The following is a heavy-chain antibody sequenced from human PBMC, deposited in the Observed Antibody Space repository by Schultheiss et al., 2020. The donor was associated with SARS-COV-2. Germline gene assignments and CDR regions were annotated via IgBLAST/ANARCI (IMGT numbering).Heavy chain of an antibody. D-gene: IGHD1-26*01. CDR1: GYSISSSNW. V-gene: IGHV4-28*03. CDR3: ARGLPSPRWVSSRGSYPP. J-gene: IGHJ5*02. CDR2: INHSGST. Sequence: SQTLSLTCAVSGYSISSSNWWGWIRQPPGKGLEWIGEINHSGSTNYNPSLKSRVTISVDTSKNQFSLKLSSVTAADTAVYYCARGLPSPRWVSSRGSYPPWGQGTLVTVSS.